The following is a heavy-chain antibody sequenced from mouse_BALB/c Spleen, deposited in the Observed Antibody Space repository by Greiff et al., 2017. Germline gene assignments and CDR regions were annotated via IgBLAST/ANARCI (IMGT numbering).Heavy chain of an antibody. CDR3: TRVGYYGSSYGYFDV. V-gene: IGHV1-5*01. CDR2: IYPGNSDT. J-gene: IGHJ1*01. D-gene: IGHD1-1*01. CDR1: GYSFTSYW. Sequence: EVQLQQSGTVLARPGASVKMSCKASGYSFTSYWMHWVKQRPGQGLEWIGAIYPGNSDTSYNQKFKGKAKLTAVTSASTAYMELSSLTNEDSAVYYCTRVGYYGSSYGYFDVWGAGTTVTVSS.